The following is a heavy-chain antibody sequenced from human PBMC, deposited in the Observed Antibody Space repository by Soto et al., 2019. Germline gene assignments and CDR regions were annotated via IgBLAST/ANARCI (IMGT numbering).Heavy chain of an antibody. J-gene: IGHJ4*02. CDR3: ARARGYSYGPPNFDY. CDR2: ISSSSSTI. D-gene: IGHD5-18*01. V-gene: IGHV3-48*02. CDR1: GFTFSSYS. Sequence: GGSLRLSCAASGFTFSSYSMNWVRQAPGKGLEWVSYISSSSSTIYYADSVKGRFTISRDNAKNSLYLQMNSLRDEDTAVYYCARARGYSYGPPNFDYWGQGTLVTVSS.